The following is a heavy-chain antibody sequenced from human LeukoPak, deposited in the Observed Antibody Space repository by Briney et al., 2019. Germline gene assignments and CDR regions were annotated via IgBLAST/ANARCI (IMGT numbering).Heavy chain of an antibody. CDR3: ARARVITFGGVIVPGP. CDR2: IYYSGST. Sequence: SQTLSLTCTVSGGSISSGGYYWSWIRQHPGKGLEWIGYIYYSGSTYYNPSLKSRVTISVDASKNQFSLKLGSVTAADTAVYYCARARVITFGGVIVPGPWGQGTLVTVSS. D-gene: IGHD3-16*02. J-gene: IGHJ5*02. CDR1: GGSISSGGYY. V-gene: IGHV4-31*03.